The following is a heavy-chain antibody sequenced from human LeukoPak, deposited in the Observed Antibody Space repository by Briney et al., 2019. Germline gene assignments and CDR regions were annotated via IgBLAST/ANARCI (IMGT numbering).Heavy chain of an antibody. CDR2: MYARGST. Sequence: SETLSLTCTVSGGSISNYYWSWIRQPAGEGLEWIGRMYARGSTSYNPSLKSRVTMSGDTSKNQFSLKLSSVTAADTAVYYCAASTEGLRVDYWGQGTLVTVSS. V-gene: IGHV4-4*07. CDR1: GGSISNYY. CDR3: AASTEGLRVDY. D-gene: IGHD5-12*01. J-gene: IGHJ4*02.